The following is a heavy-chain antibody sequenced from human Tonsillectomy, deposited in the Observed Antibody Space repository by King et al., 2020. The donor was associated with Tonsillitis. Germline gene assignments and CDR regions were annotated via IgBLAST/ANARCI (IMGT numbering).Heavy chain of an antibody. V-gene: IGHV3-7*04. Sequence: VQLVESGGGLVQPGGSLRLSCAASGFTFSSYWMSWVRQAPGKGLEWVANIKQDGSEKYHVDSVKGRFTISRDNAKNSLYLQMNSLRAEDTAVYYCARALSTFYSSSWYGDYWGQGTLVTVSS. J-gene: IGHJ4*02. CDR3: ARALSTFYSSSWYGDY. CDR2: IKQDGSEK. D-gene: IGHD6-13*01. CDR1: GFTFSSYW.